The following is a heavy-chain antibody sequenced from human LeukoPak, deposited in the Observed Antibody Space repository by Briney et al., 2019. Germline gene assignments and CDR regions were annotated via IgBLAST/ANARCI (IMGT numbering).Heavy chain of an antibody. J-gene: IGHJ4*02. V-gene: IGHV3-30*02. CDR2: IRYDGSNK. CDR1: GFTFSSYG. D-gene: IGHD6-19*01. Sequence: GGSLRLSCAASGFTFSSYGMHWVRQAPGKGLEWVAFIRYDGSNKYYADSVKGRFTISRDNAKNSLYLQMNSLRAEDTAVYYCARDRRLVHFVGDYWGQGTLVTVSS. CDR3: ARDRRLVHFVGDY.